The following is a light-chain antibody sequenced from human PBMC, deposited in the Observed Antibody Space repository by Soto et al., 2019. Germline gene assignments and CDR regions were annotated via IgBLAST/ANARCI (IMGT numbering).Light chain of an antibody. CDR1: SSDVGSYNL. Sequence: QSVLTQPASVSGSPGQSITISCTGTSSDVGSYNLVSWYQQQPGKAPKLMIYEVSKRPSGVSNRFSGFKSGNTASLTISRLQAEDEADYYCCSYAGSSTLVFATGTTATV. V-gene: IGLV2-23*02. CDR3: CSYAGSSTLV. CDR2: EVS. J-gene: IGLJ1*01.